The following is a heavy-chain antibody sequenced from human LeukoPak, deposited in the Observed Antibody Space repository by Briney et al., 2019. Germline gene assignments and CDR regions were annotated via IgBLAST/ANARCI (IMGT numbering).Heavy chain of an antibody. J-gene: IGHJ5*02. D-gene: IGHD2-2*01. CDR2: INHKTGVS. CDR3: ARDVGYSTSWYGRFDP. Sequence: VASVKVSYKASGYPFTGYYLHWLRQAPGQGLEWVGRINHKTGVSDDAQKFQGRVTMTRDTSINTAYMELNRLRSDDAAVYYCARDVGYSTSWYGRFDPWGQGTLVTVSS. V-gene: IGHV1-2*06. CDR1: GYPFTGYY.